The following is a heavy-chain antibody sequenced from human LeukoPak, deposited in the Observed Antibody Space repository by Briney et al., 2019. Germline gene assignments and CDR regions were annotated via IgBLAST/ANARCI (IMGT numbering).Heavy chain of an antibody. V-gene: IGHV7-4-1*02. CDR2: INTNTGNP. Sequence: ASVKVSCKASGYSFSNFGIHWVRQAPGQGLEWMGWINTNTGNPTYAQGFRGRFVLSSDTYVSTAYLQISNLKAEDTAMYYCASGFSSSWFLYYFDFWGQGTLITVSS. J-gene: IGHJ4*02. CDR1: GYSFSNFG. D-gene: IGHD6-13*01. CDR3: ASGFSSSWFLYYFDF.